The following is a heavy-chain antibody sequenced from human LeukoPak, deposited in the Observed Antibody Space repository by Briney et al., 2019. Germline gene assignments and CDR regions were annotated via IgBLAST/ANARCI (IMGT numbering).Heavy chain of an antibody. D-gene: IGHD3-10*01. CDR1: GGSISSGSYY. CDR2: IYTSGST. Sequence: PSETLSLTCTVSGGSISSGSYYWSWIRQPAGKGLEWIGRIYTSGSTNYNPSLKSRVTISVDTSKNQFSLKLSSVTAADTAVYYCARAGSYYNHDYWGQGTLVTVSS. CDR3: ARAGSYYNHDY. V-gene: IGHV4-61*02. J-gene: IGHJ4*02.